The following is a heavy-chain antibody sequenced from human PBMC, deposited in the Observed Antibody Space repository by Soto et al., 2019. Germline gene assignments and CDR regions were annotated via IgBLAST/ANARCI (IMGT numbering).Heavy chain of an antibody. CDR1: GFTFSTYA. Sequence: GGSLRLSCAPSGFTFSTYAMNWVRQAPGKGLEWVSAITGSGGTRYYADSVKGRFTISRDNSKNTLYLQMNSLRAEDTAIYYCAKGHRGAVAGTETCFDHWGQGTLVTVSS. J-gene: IGHJ4*02. D-gene: IGHD6-19*01. V-gene: IGHV3-23*01. CDR3: AKGHRGAVAGTETCFDH. CDR2: ITGSGGTR.